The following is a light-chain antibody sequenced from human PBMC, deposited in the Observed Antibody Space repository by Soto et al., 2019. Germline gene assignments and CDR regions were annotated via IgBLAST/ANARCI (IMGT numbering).Light chain of an antibody. Sequence: EIVMTQSPATLSVSPGERATLSCRASQSVSSNLAWYQQKPGQAPRLLIYGASTRATGIPARFSGSGSGTESTLTISSLQSEDFVVYYCQQYNNWPPWTFGQGTKVEIK. CDR3: QQYNNWPPWT. J-gene: IGKJ1*01. CDR1: QSVSSN. CDR2: GAS. V-gene: IGKV3-15*01.